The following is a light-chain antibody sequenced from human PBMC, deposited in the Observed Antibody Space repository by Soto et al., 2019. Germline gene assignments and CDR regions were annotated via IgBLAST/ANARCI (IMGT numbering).Light chain of an antibody. CDR1: QDINSY. Sequence: DVQMTQSPSSLSAPEGDRVTITCRASQDINSYLAWYQQKPGNAPKSLIYAASSLQTGVPSRFSGSESGTDFTLTINNLQPEDSATYYCQQYNIYPLTFGGGTKVEIK. CDR3: QQYNIYPLT. CDR2: AAS. J-gene: IGKJ4*01. V-gene: IGKV1D-16*01.